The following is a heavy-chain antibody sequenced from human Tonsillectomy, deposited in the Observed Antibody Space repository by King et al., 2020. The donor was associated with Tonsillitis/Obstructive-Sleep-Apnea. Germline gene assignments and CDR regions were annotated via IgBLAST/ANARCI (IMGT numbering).Heavy chain of an antibody. CDR3: ARRSWIQLWYY. CDR1: VGSISSSSYY. V-gene: IGHV4-39*01. CDR2: IYYSGST. Sequence: LQLQESGPGLVKPSETLSLTCTVSVGSISSSSYYWGWIRQPPGKGLEWIGSIYYSGSTYYNPSLKSRGTISVDTPKNQFSLKLSSVTAADTAVYYCARRSWIQLWYYWGQGTLVTVSS. J-gene: IGHJ4*02. D-gene: IGHD5-18*01.